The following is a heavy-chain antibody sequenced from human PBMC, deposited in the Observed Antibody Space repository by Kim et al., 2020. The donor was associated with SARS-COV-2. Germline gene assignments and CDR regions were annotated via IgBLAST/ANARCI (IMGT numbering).Heavy chain of an antibody. V-gene: IGHV3-23*01. CDR2: ISGSGGST. CDR3: AKYFDSSVYFYFYGMDV. J-gene: IGHJ6*02. Sequence: GGSLRLSCAASGFTFSSYAMSWVRQAPGKGLEWVSGISGSGGSTYYADSVKGRFTISRDNSKKTVYLQMNSLRAEDTAIYYCAKYFDSSVYFYFYGMDVWGQGTTVTVSS. D-gene: IGHD3-22*01. CDR1: GFTFSSYA.